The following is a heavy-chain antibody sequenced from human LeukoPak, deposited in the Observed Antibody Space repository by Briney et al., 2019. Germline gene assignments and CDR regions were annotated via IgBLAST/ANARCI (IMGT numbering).Heavy chain of an antibody. CDR2: ISYDGSNK. CDR1: GFTFSSYA. Sequence: PGRSLRLSCAASGFTFSSYAMYWVRQAPGKGLEWVAVISYDGSNKYYADSVKGRFTISRDNSKNTLYLQMNSLRAEDTAVYYCASESDSFDYWGQGTLVTVSS. J-gene: IGHJ4*02. D-gene: IGHD2-21*02. CDR3: ASESDSFDY. V-gene: IGHV3-30*04.